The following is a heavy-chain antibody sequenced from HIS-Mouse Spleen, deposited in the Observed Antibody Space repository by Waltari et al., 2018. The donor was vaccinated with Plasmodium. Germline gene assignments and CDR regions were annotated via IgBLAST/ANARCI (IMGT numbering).Heavy chain of an antibody. V-gene: IGHV1-2*02. D-gene: IGHD6-13*01. CDR1: GYTLPGYE. CDR2: INPNSGGT. CDR3: ARDLAAAGHFDY. Sequence: QVQLVQSGAEVKKPGASVKVSCKASGYTLPGYEMHWVRQAPGKGLAWMGWINPNSGGTNDAQKFQGRVTMTRDTSISTAYMELSRLRSDDTAVYYCARDLAAAGHFDYWGQGTLVTVSS. J-gene: IGHJ4*02.